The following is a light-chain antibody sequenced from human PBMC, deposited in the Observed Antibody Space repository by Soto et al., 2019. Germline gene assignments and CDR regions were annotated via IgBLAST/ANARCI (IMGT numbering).Light chain of an antibody. Sequence: QSVLTQPPSASGSPGQSVTISCTGTTSDVGGYNYVSWYQHLPGKAPKLMIFEVSKRPSGIPDRFSGSKSGNTASLTVSGLQAEVEADYYCSSYVGNSDFYVFGTGTKVTGL. J-gene: IGLJ1*01. CDR2: EVS. CDR3: SSYVGNSDFYV. CDR1: TSDVGGYNY. V-gene: IGLV2-8*01.